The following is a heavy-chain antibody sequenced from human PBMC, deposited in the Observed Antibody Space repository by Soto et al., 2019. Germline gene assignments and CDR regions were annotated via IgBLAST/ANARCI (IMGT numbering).Heavy chain of an antibody. CDR1: GYTFSGYT. CDR3: ARADYGVDDY. V-gene: IGHV1-18*01. D-gene: IGHD3-16*01. J-gene: IGHJ4*02. CDR2: ISPYNGNT. Sequence: QLVQSGPEVKKPGASVKVSCKASGYTFSGYTISWVRQAPGQGLEWMGWISPYNGNTKYTQKLQGRLTMTTDTSTSTAYMELRSLRSDDTAVYYCARADYGVDDYWGQGTLVTVSS.